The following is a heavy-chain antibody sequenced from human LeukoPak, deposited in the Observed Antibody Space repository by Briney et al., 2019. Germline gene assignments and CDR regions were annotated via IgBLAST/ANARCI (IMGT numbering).Heavy chain of an antibody. J-gene: IGHJ4*02. CDR3: TRDRGAYNLYDY. D-gene: IGHD1-1*01. CDR2: IRSKAYGETA. Sequence: GGSLRLSCTASGFTFCDYAMSWIRQAPGKGMEWVGFIRSKAYGETADYAASVKGRFTISRDDSKAIAYLQMNSLKTEDTAVYHCTRDRGAYNLYDYWGQGTLVTVSS. V-gene: IGHV3-49*03. CDR1: GFTFCDYA.